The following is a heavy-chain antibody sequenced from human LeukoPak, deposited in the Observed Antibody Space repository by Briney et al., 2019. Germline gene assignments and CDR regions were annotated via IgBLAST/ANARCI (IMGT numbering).Heavy chain of an antibody. CDR2: INPKSGGT. CDR3: ARGGSSDYYFDYSTLDI. J-gene: IGHJ6*02. V-gene: IGHV1-2*02. Sequence: ASVKVSCRASGHTFIDYYLNWVRQTPGQGLEWMGWINPKSGGTNYAQKFQGRVTLTRDTSISTAYMELKSLRSDDTAIYYCARGGSSDYYFDYSTLDIWGQGTPVTVSS. D-gene: IGHD3-9*01. CDR1: GHTFIDYY.